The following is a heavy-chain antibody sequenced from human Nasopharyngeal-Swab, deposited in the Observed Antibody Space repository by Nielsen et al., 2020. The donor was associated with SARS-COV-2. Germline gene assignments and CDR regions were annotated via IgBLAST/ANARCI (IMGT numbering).Heavy chain of an antibody. CDR1: GFSFGTSW. Sequence: GESLKISCEASGFSFGTSWMSWVRQAPGKGLEWVANIRQDGSERHYVDSVKGRFSISRDNAKNSLYLQMNSLRAEDTAVYYCARDGLDYDFWSAYFMDVWGQGTTVTVS. J-gene: IGHJ6*02. D-gene: IGHD3-3*01. V-gene: IGHV3-7*01. CDR3: ARDGLDYDFWSAYFMDV. CDR2: IRQDGSER.